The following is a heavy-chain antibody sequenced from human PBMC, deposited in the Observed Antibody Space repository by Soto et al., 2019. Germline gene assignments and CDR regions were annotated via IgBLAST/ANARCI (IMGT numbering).Heavy chain of an antibody. J-gene: IGHJ5*02. CDR1: GYTFTGYY. Sequence: QIQLVQSGAEVKKPGASVKVSCRASGYTFTGYYLHWVRQAPGQGLEWMGWVNPISGDTNYAQKFQDRGIMTRDRSITTVHMELSRLRSDDTAVYYCAREEGFRITMDRGRWFDPWGQGTLVTVSS. CDR2: VNPISGDT. D-gene: IGHD3-10*01. CDR3: AREEGFRITMDRGRWFDP. V-gene: IGHV1-2*02.